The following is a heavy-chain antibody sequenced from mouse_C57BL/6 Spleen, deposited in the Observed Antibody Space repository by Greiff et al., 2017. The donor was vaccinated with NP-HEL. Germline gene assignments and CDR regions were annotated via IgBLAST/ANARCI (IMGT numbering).Heavy chain of an antibody. CDR1: GYAFSSYW. Sequence: VQLQQSGAELVKPGASVKISCKASGYAFSSYWMNWVKQRPGKGLEWIGQIYPGDGDTNYNGKFKGKATLTADKSSSTAYMQLSSLTSEDSAVYFCARRILQTAMDYWGQGTSVTVSS. V-gene: IGHV1-80*01. CDR2: IYPGDGDT. J-gene: IGHJ4*01. CDR3: ARRILQTAMDY.